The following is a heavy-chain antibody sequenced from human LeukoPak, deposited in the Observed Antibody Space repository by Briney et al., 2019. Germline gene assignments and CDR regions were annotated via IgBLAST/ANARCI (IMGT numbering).Heavy chain of an antibody. CDR2: IYYTGST. D-gene: IGHD6-13*01. Sequence: SETLSLTCTVSSGSIRDYYWSWIRQPPGKGLEWIGYIYYTGSTTSNPSLKSRVTISVDTSKNQFSLELSSVTAADTAVYYCARAGSSSWNGLPDYWGPGTLVTVSS. CDR3: ARAGSSSWNGLPDY. V-gene: IGHV4-59*01. J-gene: IGHJ4*02. CDR1: SGSIRDYY.